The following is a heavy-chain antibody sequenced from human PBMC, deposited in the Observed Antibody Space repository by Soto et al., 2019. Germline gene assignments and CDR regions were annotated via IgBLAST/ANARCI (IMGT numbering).Heavy chain of an antibody. CDR2: IIPIFGTA. V-gene: IGHV1-69*13. D-gene: IGHD2-15*01. Sequence: SVKVSCKASGGTFSSYAISWVRQAPGQGLEWMGGIIPIFGTANYAQKFQGRVTITADESTSTAYMELSSLRSEDTAVYYCAREVVVVVAATPPRDYYYYYGMDVWGQGTTVTVSS. J-gene: IGHJ6*02. CDR3: AREVVVVVAATPPRDYYYYYGMDV. CDR1: GGTFSSYA.